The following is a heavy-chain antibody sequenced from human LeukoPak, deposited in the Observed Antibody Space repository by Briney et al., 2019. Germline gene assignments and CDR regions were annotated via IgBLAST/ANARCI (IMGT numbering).Heavy chain of an antibody. CDR2: FYYSGST. D-gene: IGHD1-1*01. V-gene: IGHV4-61*01. J-gene: IGHJ4*02. CDR3: ARKRTGDQGYYFDY. Sequence: PSETLSLTCTVSGGSVSSGRYYWSWIRQPPGKGREWIGYFYYSGSTNYNPSLKTRVTISVDTSKNQFSLKVSSVTAADTAVYYCARKRTGDQGYYFDYWGQGTLVTVSS. CDR1: GGSVSSGRYY.